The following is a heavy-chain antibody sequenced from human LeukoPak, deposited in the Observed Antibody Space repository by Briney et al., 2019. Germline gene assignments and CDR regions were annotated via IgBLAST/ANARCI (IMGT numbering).Heavy chain of an antibody. V-gene: IGHV3-30*18. J-gene: IGHJ4*02. Sequence: GGSLRLSCAASGFTFSSYAMHWVRQSLGKGLEWVAVMSYDGFNKYYADSVKGRFTISRDNSKNTLYLQMDSLRAEDTAVYYCAKTKGYSYGYYFDYWGQGTLVTVSS. D-gene: IGHD5-18*01. CDR1: GFTFSSYA. CDR2: MSYDGFNK. CDR3: AKTKGYSYGYYFDY.